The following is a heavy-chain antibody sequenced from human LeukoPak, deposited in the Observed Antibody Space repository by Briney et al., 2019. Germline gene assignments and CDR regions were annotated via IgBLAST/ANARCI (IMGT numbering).Heavy chain of an antibody. V-gene: IGHV3-53*04. J-gene: IGHJ4*02. D-gene: IGHD6-6*01. CDR1: GFTVSSNY. Sequence: GGSLRLSCAASGFTVSSNYMSWVRQPPGKGLGWVSVIYSGGSTYYADSVKGRFSISRHNSKNTLYLQMNSLRAEDTAVYYCARFRAWPGDYFDYWRQGALVTVPS. CDR3: ARFRAWPGDYFDY. CDR2: IYSGGST.